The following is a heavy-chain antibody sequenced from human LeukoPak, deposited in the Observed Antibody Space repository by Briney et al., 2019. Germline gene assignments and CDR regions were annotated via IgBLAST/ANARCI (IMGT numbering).Heavy chain of an antibody. V-gene: IGHV4-39*01. CDR1: GDSISSSSYY. CDR2: IYYSGST. CDR3: ARSVSGSYYHYYYYMDV. D-gene: IGHD1-26*01. Sequence: SETLSLTCTVSGDSISSSSYYWGWIRQPPGKGLEWIGSIYYSGSTYYSPSPKSRVTISVDTSKNQFSLKLSSVTAADTAVYYCARSVSGSYYHYYYYMDVWGKGTTVTVSS. J-gene: IGHJ6*03.